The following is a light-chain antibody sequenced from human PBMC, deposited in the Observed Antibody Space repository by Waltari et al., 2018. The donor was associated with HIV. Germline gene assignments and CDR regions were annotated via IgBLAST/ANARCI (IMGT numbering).Light chain of an antibody. Sequence: SYVLTQPPSVSVAPGQTARITCGGKDIETKNVQWYQQKPGQAPVLVVYDDSDRPSGIPERFSGSNSGNTATLTITRVEAGDEADYYCQVWDPSSDHVVFGGGTKLTVL. CDR3: QVWDPSSDHVV. CDR2: DDS. CDR1: DIETKN. J-gene: IGLJ2*01. V-gene: IGLV3-21*02.